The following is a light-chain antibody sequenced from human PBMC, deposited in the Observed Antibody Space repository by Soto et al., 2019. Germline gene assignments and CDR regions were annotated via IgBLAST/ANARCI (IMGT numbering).Light chain of an antibody. CDR2: ANT. CDR1: SSNIGAGID. J-gene: IGLJ2*01. V-gene: IGLV1-40*01. Sequence: QSVLTQPPSVSGAPGQRVTISCTGSSSNIGAGIDVHWYQKFPGTAPKLLIYANTNRPSGVPDRFSGSKSGTSASLAITGRRAEDEADYYCQSYDNSLSGPVFGGGTKLTVL. CDR3: QSYDNSLSGPV.